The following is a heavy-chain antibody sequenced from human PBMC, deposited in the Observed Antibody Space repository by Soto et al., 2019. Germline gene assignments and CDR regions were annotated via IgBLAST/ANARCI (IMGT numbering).Heavy chain of an antibody. CDR2: ISSSGSTI. CDR1: GFTFISYE. J-gene: IGHJ3*02. CDR3: AREGLYSNAFDI. V-gene: IGHV3-48*03. Sequence: GWSLRLSCASSGFTFISYEMNWVRQAPGKGLEWVSYISSSGSTIYYADSVKGRFTISRDNAKNSLYLQMNSLRAEDTAVYYCAREGLYSNAFDIWGQGTMVTVSS. D-gene: IGHD2-21*01.